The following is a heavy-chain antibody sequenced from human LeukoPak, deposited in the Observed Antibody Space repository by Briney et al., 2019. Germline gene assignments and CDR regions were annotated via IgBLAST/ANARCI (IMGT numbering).Heavy chain of an antibody. CDR3: ARHVGYCSGGSCYGAYYFDY. D-gene: IGHD2-15*01. J-gene: IGHJ4*02. Sequence: PSETLSLTCTVSGGSISSSSYYWGWIRQPPGKGLEWIGSIYYSGSTYYNPSLKSRVTISVDTSKNQFSLKLSSVTAADTAVYYCARHVGYCSGGSCYGAYYFDYWGQGTLVTVSS. V-gene: IGHV4-39*01. CDR1: GGSISSSSYY. CDR2: IYYSGST.